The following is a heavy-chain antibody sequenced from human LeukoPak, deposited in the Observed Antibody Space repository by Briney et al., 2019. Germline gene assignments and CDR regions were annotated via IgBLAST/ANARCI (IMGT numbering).Heavy chain of an antibody. V-gene: IGHV3-21*01. Sequence: SGGSLRLSCAASGFTFSSYSMNWVRQAPGKGLEWVTSISSSSSYIYYADSVKGRFTISRDNAKNSLYLQMNGLRAEDTAVYYCARLWLKTVDYWGQGTLVTVSS. J-gene: IGHJ4*02. CDR1: GFTFSSYS. CDR2: ISSSSSYI. D-gene: IGHD3-10*01. CDR3: ARLWLKTVDY.